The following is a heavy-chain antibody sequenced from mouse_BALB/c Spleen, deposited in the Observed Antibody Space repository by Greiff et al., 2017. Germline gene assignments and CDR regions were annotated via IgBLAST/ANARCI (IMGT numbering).Heavy chain of an antibody. V-gene: IGHV5-17*02. CDR1: GFTFSSFG. CDR3: AGDYYGSSPWFAY. CDR2: ISSGSSTI. D-gene: IGHD1-1*01. Sequence: EVKLMESGGGLVQPGGSRKLSCAASGFTFSSFGMHWVRQAPEKGLEWVAYISSGSSTIYYADTVKGRFTISRDNPKNTLFLQMTSLRSEDTAMYYCAGDYYGSSPWFAYWGQGTLVTVSA. J-gene: IGHJ3*01.